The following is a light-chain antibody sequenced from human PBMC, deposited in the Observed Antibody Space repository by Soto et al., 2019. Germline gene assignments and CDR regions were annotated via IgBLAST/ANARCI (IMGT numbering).Light chain of an antibody. CDR1: QFLSSY. V-gene: IGKV3-11*01. CDR2: DTS. Sequence: ELVLTQSPATLSLSPGERATLSCRASQFLSSYLAWYQLIPGQPPRLLIYDTSNRVTGIPARFSGSRSGTDFTLTISSLEPEDFAVYFCRQRSNWPPITFGQGTRLEI. J-gene: IGKJ5*01. CDR3: RQRSNWPPIT.